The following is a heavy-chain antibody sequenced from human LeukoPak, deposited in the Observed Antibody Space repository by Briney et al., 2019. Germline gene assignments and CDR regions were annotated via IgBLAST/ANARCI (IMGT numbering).Heavy chain of an antibody. D-gene: IGHD3-10*01. CDR3: AFQPLGGAIDY. V-gene: IGHV4-39*07. Sequence: SETLSLTCSVSGDSISSTTYYWGWIRQPPGKGLEWIGEINHSGSTNYNPSLKSRVTISVDTSKNQFSLKLSSVTAADTAVYYCAFQPLGGAIDYWGQGTLVTVSS. CDR2: INHSGST. CDR1: GDSISSTTYY. J-gene: IGHJ4*02.